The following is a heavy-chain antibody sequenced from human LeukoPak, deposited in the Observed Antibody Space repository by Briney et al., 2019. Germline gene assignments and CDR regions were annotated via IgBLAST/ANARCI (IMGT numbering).Heavy chain of an antibody. V-gene: IGHV3-30*04. CDR1: GFTFSSYA. Sequence: PGGSLRLSCAASGFTFSSYAMHWVRQAPGKGLEWVAVISYDGSNKYYADSVKGRFTISRDNSKNTLYLRMNSLRAEDTAVYYCARDVYGSGALGAFDYWGQGTLVTVSS. D-gene: IGHD3-10*01. CDR3: ARDVYGSGALGAFDY. J-gene: IGHJ4*02. CDR2: ISYDGSNK.